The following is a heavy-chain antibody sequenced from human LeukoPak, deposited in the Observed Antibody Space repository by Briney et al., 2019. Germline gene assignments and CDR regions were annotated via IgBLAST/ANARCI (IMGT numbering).Heavy chain of an antibody. CDR1: GGSVSGFY. Sequence: SETLSLTCSVSGGSVSGFYWTWIRQTPGRGLEWVALIHYSGTTSYNPSLRGRVTISIDTSKNQFSLNLKSVTAADTALHYCARHAQYTSGPLDYWGQGTLVTVSS. CDR2: IHYSGTT. J-gene: IGHJ4*02. D-gene: IGHD6-25*01. V-gene: IGHV4-59*08. CDR3: ARHAQYTSGPLDY.